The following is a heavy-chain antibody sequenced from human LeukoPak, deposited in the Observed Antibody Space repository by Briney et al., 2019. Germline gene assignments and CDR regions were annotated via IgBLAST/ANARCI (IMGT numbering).Heavy chain of an antibody. Sequence: SETLSLTCTVSGGSISSFYWSWIRQSPGKGLEWIGYIYYTGSTNYNPSLQSRVTISVDTSKNQFSLKLSSVTAADTAVYYCARGARYCTNAVCYWTPFDYWGQGTLVTVSS. J-gene: IGHJ4*02. CDR2: IYYTGST. V-gene: IGHV4-59*01. CDR3: ARGARYCTNAVCYWTPFDY. D-gene: IGHD2-8*01. CDR1: GGSISSFY.